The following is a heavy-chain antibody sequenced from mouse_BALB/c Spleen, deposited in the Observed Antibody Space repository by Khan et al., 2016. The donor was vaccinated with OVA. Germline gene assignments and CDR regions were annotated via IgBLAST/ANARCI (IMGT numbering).Heavy chain of an antibody. D-gene: IGHD2-3*01. J-gene: IGHJ2*01. CDR2: ISTYSGNT. Sequence: QVQLQQPGPELVRPGVSVKISCKGSGYTFTDYAIYWVKQSHAKSLEWVGLISTYSGNTNYNQKFKVKATMTVDKSSSTAYMELARLTSEDSAIYYCPRPAYDGYYDYWGQGTTLTVSS. V-gene: IGHV1S137*01. CDR3: PRPAYDGYYDY. CDR1: GYTFTDYA.